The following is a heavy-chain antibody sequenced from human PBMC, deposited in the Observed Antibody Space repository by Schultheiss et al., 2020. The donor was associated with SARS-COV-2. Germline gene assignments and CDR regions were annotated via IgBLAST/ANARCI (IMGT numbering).Heavy chain of an antibody. CDR1: GFTFSSYD. V-gene: IGHV3-23*01. D-gene: IGHD1-26*01. CDR2: ISGSGGST. Sequence: GESLKISCAASGFTFSSYDMHWVRQATGKGLEWVSAISGSGGSTYYADSVKGRFTISRDNAKNTLYLQMNSLRAEDTAVYYCARAPSIVGATPHWYFDLWGRGTLVTVSS. J-gene: IGHJ2*01. CDR3: ARAPSIVGATPHWYFDL.